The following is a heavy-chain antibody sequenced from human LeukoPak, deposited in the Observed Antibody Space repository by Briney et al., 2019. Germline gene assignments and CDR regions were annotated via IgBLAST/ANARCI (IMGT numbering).Heavy chain of an antibody. V-gene: IGHV3-11*01. Sequence: GGSLRLSCEASGFTFSDFYMTWIRQAPGKGLEWLSYISDTGNTIYYANSVKGRFTISRDNAKNSLYLQMNNLRAEDTAFYYCARTYYYDNSGPRSRWFDPWGQGTLVTVSS. CDR3: ARTYYYDNSGPRSRWFDP. CDR2: ISDTGNTI. D-gene: IGHD3-22*01. CDR1: GFTFSDFY. J-gene: IGHJ5*02.